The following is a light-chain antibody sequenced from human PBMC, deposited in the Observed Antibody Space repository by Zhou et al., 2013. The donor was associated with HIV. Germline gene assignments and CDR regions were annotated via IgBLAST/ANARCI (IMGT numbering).Light chain of an antibody. CDR3: QQLISYPLT. CDR2: PAS. Sequence: DIQMTQSPSTLSASVGDRVTITCRASQSISSWLAWYQQNNGGAPKLLIYPASTLQSGVPSRFSGSGSETDFALTISSLQPEDFATYYCQQLISYPLTFGGGTKVEIK. V-gene: IGKV1-5*01. CDR1: QSISSW. J-gene: IGKJ4*01.